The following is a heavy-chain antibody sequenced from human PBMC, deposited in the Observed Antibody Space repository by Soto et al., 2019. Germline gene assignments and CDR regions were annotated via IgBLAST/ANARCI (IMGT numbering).Heavy chain of an antibody. CDR3: ARSPICGGDCHYYFDY. CDR1: GFTFSSYA. D-gene: IGHD2-21*02. J-gene: IGHJ4*02. V-gene: IGHV3-30-3*01. Sequence: GGSLRLSCAASGFTFSSYAMHWVRQAPGKGLEWVAVISYDGSNKYYADSVKGRFTISRDNSKNTLYLQMNSLRAEDTAVYYCARSPICGGDCHYYFDYWGQGTLVTVSS. CDR2: ISYDGSNK.